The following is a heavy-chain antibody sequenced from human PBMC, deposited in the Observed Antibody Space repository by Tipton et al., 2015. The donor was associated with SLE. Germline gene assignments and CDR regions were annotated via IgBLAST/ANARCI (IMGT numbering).Heavy chain of an antibody. D-gene: IGHD3-3*01. J-gene: IGHJ4*02. V-gene: IGHV3-49*04. Sequence: SLRLSCTASGFTFGDYAMSWVRQAPGKGLEWVGFIRSKAYGGTTAYAASAKGRFTISRDDSKSIAYLQMNSRKTEDTAVYFCTRVPHFGAVLKFACWGQGTLVTVTS. CDR3: TRVPHFGAVLKFAC. CDR2: IRSKAYGGTT. CDR1: GFTFGDYA.